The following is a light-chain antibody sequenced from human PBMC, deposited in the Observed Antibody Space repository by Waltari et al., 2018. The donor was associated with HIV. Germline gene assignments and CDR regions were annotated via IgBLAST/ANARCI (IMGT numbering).Light chain of an antibody. Sequence: DIQMTQSPSPLSASLRDRVTITCRASQSVSYWLAWYQQNPGKAPKLLISKASSLKSGVPSRFSGSGSGTEFTLNISSLQPDDFATYYCQQYNRYPYTFGQGTKLEIK. CDR1: QSVSYW. CDR3: QQYNRYPYT. V-gene: IGKV1-5*03. J-gene: IGKJ2*01. CDR2: KAS.